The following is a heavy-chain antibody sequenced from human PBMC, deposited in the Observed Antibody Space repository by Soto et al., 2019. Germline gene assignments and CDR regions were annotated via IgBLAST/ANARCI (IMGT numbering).Heavy chain of an antibody. J-gene: IGHJ6*02. V-gene: IGHV1-69*01. CDR2: IIPIFGTA. CDR1: GGTFSSYA. Sequence: QVQLVQSGAEVKKPGSSVKVSCKASGGTFSSYAISWVRQAPGQGLEWMGGIIPIFGTANYAQKFQGRVTITADESTSTAYMELSSLRSEDTAVYYCAREPGIAARSRAGGAYYYYGMDVWGQGTTVTVSS. CDR3: AREPGIAARSRAGGAYYYYGMDV. D-gene: IGHD6-6*01.